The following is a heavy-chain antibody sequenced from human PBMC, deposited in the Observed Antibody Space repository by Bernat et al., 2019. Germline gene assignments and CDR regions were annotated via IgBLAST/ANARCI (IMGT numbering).Heavy chain of an antibody. CDR1: GGSISNYY. J-gene: IGHJ4*02. V-gene: IGHV4-59*01. CDR2: LYYSGNT. CDR3: ARHMGPHQLLTMDY. D-gene: IGHD2-2*01. Sequence: QVQLQESGPGLVKPSETLSLTCTVSGGSISNYYWTWIRQPPGKGLEWIGCLYYSGNTNYNPSLKSRVSTSVDTSKNQFSLHLSSVTAADTAVYYCARHMGPHQLLTMDYWGQGTLVTVSS.